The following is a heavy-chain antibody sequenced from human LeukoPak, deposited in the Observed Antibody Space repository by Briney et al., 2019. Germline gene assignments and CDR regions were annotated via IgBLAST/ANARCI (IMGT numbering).Heavy chain of an antibody. V-gene: IGHV4-34*01. CDR3: ARPKEFNYDILTGYYIPRRRYNWFDP. J-gene: IGHJ5*02. CDR1: GGSFSGYY. Sequence: KPSETLSLTCAVYGGSFSGYYWSWIRQPPGKGLEWIGEINHSGSTNYNPSLKSRVTISVDTSKNQFSLKLSSVTAADTAVYYCARPKEFNYDILTGYYIPRRRYNWFDPWGQGTLVTVSS. CDR2: INHSGST. D-gene: IGHD3-9*01.